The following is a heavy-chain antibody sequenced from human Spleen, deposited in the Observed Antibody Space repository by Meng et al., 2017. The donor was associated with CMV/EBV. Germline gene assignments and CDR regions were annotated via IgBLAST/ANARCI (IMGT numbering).Heavy chain of an antibody. CDR3: ARGRLVGVDIDY. CDR2: VSSSGSTR. J-gene: IGHJ4*02. Sequence: SGFPLSAFYMRGFREGPGKGTDWGSSVSSSGSTRYYADSVKGRFTVLRDKAKNPMSLQTNSLRAEDTEMYYCARGRLVGVDIDYWGQGTLVTVSS. CDR1: GFPLSAFY. D-gene: IGHD3-3*01. V-gene: IGHV3-11*01.